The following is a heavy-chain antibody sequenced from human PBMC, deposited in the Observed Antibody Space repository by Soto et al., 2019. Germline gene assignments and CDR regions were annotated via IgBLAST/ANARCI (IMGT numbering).Heavy chain of an antibody. CDR3: TKGGLEDCIGGRCYFLDY. D-gene: IGHD2-15*01. J-gene: IGHJ4*02. CDR2: IIPISGTA. Sequence: QVQLVQSGAEVKKPGSSVKVSCTASGGTFSSYAISWVRQAPGQGLEWMGGIIPISGTANYAQKFQGRVTITADESTSTTYMELSSLRSEDTAVYYCTKGGLEDCIGGRCYFLDYWGQGTLVTVSS. V-gene: IGHV1-69*01. CDR1: GGTFSSYA.